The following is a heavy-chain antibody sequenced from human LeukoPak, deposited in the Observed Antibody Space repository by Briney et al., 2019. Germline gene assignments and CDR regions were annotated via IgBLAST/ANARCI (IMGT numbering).Heavy chain of an antibody. CDR1: GYTFTGYY. CDR3: ARDRRDGYNPLQH. J-gene: IGHJ1*01. Sequence: ASVKVSCKASGYTFTGYYMHWVRQAPGQGLEWMGWINPNSGGTNHAQKFQGRVTMTRDTSISTAYMELSRLRSDDTAVYYCARDRRDGYNPLQHWGQGTLVTVSS. CDR2: INPNSGGT. V-gene: IGHV1-2*02. D-gene: IGHD5-24*01.